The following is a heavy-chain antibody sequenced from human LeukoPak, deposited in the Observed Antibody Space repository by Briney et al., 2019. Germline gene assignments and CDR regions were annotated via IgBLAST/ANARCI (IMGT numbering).Heavy chain of an antibody. CDR1: GYSFSSYS. CDR3: ASARGRYYHDSSGSYGTLDY. V-gene: IGHV1-18*01. D-gene: IGHD3-22*01. CDR2: ISAYNGNT. Sequence: GASVKVSCKASGYSFSSYSISWVRQAPGQGLEWMGWISAYNGNTNYAQKLQGRDTMTTDTSTSTAYMELRSLRSDDTAVYYCASARGRYYHDSSGSYGTLDYWGQGTLVTVSS. J-gene: IGHJ4*02.